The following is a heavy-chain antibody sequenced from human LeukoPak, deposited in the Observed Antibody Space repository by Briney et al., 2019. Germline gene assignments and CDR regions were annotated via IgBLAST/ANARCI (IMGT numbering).Heavy chain of an antibody. CDR2: IIGSGSST. Sequence: GGSLRPSCAASGFTFSSYAMSWVRQAPGKGLEWVSAIIGSGSSTYYADSVKGRFTISRDNSKNTLFLQMNSLRAEDTAVYYCAKDRAQQLVLDFWGQGTLVTVSS. CDR3: AKDRAQQLVLDF. CDR1: GFTFSSYA. V-gene: IGHV3-23*01. D-gene: IGHD6-13*01. J-gene: IGHJ4*02.